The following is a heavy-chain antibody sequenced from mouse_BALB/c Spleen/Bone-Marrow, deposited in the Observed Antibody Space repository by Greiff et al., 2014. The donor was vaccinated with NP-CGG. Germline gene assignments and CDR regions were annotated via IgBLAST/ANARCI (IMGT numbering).Heavy chain of an antibody. CDR1: GFNIKDTY. CDR3: ASYVYGYYFDY. Sequence: VQLQQSGAELVKPGASVKLPCTASGFNIKDTYMHWVKQRPEQGLEWIGRIDPANGNTKYDPKFQGKATITADTSSNTAYLQLSSLTSEDTAVYYCASYVYGYYFDYWGQGTTLTVSS. CDR2: IDPANGNT. D-gene: IGHD2-2*01. J-gene: IGHJ2*01. V-gene: IGHV14-3*02.